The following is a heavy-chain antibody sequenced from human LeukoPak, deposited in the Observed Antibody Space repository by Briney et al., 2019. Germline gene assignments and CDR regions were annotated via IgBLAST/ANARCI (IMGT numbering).Heavy chain of an antibody. Sequence: GASVKVSCKASGYTFTSYAMHWVRQAPGQRLEWMGWINAGNGNTKYSQKFQGRVTITRDISASTAYMELSSLRSEDTAVYYCARAVYYGDYFDAFDIWGQGTMVTVSS. D-gene: IGHD4-17*01. CDR3: ARAVYYGDYFDAFDI. CDR2: INAGNGNT. V-gene: IGHV1-3*01. CDR1: GYTFTSYA. J-gene: IGHJ3*02.